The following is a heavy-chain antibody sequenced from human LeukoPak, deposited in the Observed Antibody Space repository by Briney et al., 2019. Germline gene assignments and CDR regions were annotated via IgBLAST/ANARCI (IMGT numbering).Heavy chain of an antibody. CDR2: IQQDGSEK. Sequence: GGSLRLSCAASGFTFSRYWMSWVRQAPGKGLEWVANIQQDGSEKYYVDSVKGRFTISRDNPKNILYLQMNSLRAEDTAVYYCARGDYYDHSGSFNDAFDVWGQGTVVTVSS. CDR1: GFTFSRYW. V-gene: IGHV3-7*01. D-gene: IGHD3-22*01. CDR3: ARGDYYDHSGSFNDAFDV. J-gene: IGHJ3*01.